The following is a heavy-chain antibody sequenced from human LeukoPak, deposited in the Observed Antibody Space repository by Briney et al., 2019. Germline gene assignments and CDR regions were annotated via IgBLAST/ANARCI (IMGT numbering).Heavy chain of an antibody. Sequence: GGSLRLSCAASGFTFSTYVMSWVRQAPGKGLEWVSGINNNDGSTSYADSVKGRFTISSDNSKNTLYLQMNSLRAEDTAVYYCATSRSGLCYVFDYWGRGTLVTVSS. V-gene: IGHV3-23*01. D-gene: IGHD3-3*01. CDR1: GFTFSTYV. J-gene: IGHJ4*02. CDR3: ATSRSGLCYVFDY. CDR2: INNNDGST.